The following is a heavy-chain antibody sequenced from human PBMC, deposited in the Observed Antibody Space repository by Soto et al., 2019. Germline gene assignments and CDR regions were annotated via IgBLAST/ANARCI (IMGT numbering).Heavy chain of an antibody. CDR2: IMPGSSHI. V-gene: IGHV3-48*01. Sequence: PGGSLRLSCAASGFSFSIDSMNWVRQAPGKGLEWVSYIMPGSSHIFYADSVKGRFTISRDNAKDSLYLQMNSLRAEDTAVYYCAIEKVGPTPIHVFDIWGQGTLVTVS. D-gene: IGHD1-26*01. CDR1: GFSFSIDS. CDR3: AIEKVGPTPIHVFDI. J-gene: IGHJ3*02.